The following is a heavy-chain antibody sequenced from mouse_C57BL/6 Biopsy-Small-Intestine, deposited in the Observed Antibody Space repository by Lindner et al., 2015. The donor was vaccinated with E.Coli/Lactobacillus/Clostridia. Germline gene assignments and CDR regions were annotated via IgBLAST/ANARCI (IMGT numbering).Heavy chain of an antibody. Sequence: VKVSCKASGYTFTNYPINWVRRAPGQGLEWMGWINTNTGSPTYAQGFTGRFVFSLDTAASTAYLEISSLKADDSAVYYCARVQRGLLAAYRYHYMDVWATGTTVTVSS. CDR3: ARVQRGLLAAYRYHYMDV. V-gene: IGHV9-1*02. J-gene: IGHJ1*03. CDR1: GYTFTNYP. D-gene: IGHD1-1*01. CDR2: INTNTGSP.